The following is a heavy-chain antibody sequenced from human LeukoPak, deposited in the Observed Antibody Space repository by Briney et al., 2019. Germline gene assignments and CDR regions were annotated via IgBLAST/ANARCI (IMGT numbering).Heavy chain of an antibody. Sequence: GASVKVSCKTSGYTFTGYYMHWVGQAIGQGLEWMGWINPNSGGTNYAQKFQGRVNMTRDTSISTAYMELRGLRSDDTALYYCARATGSVDYYYMDVWGKGTTVTVSS. D-gene: IGHD1-1*01. CDR3: ARATGSVDYYYMDV. CDR2: INPNSGGT. V-gene: IGHV1-2*02. J-gene: IGHJ6*03. CDR1: GYTFTGYY.